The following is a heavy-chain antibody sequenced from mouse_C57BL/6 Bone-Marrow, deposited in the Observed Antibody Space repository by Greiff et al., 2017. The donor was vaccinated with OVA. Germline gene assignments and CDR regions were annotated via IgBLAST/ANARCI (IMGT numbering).Heavy chain of an antibody. CDR2: IYPGSGST. V-gene: IGHV1-55*01. J-gene: IGHJ2*01. CDR1: GYTFTSYW. CDR3: AIYDRRVADY. Sequence: QVQLKQSGAELVKPGASVKMSCKASGYTFTSYWITWVKQRPGQGLEWIGDIYPGSGSTNYNEKFKSKATLTVDTSSSTAYMQLSSLTSEDSAVYYCAIYDRRVADYWGQGTTLTVSS. D-gene: IGHD2-12*01.